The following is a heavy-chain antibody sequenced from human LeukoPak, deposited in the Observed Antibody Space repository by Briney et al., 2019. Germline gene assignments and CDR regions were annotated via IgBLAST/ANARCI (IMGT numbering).Heavy chain of an antibody. CDR2: ISSSSSTI. J-gene: IGHJ4*02. CDR3: ARAVTMVRGAPGY. Sequence: GGSLRLSCAASGFTFSSYSMNWVRQAPGKGLEWVSYISSSSSTIYYADSVKGRFTISIDNAKNSLYLQMNSPRAEDTAVYYCARAVTMVRGAPGYWGQGTLVTVSS. V-gene: IGHV3-48*04. D-gene: IGHD3-10*01. CDR1: GFTFSSYS.